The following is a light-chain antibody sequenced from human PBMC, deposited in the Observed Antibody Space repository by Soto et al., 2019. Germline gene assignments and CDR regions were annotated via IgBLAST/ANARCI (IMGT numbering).Light chain of an antibody. CDR3: QQYNMMPRT. J-gene: IGKJ2*01. CDR2: GAS. CDR1: QSVSSN. Sequence: EIVMTQSPAILSVSPGERATLSCRASQSVSSNLAWYQQKPGQAPRLLFYGASSRATGIPARFSGSGSGTEFTLTISSLQSEDFAVYYCQQYNMMPRTFGQGTKLEIK. V-gene: IGKV3-15*01.